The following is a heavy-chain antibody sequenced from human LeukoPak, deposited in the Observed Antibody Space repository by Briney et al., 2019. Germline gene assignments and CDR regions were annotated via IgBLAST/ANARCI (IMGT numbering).Heavy chain of an antibody. J-gene: IGHJ5*02. CDR3: ARVIYCSGGSCYDGAWFDP. Sequence: PSETLSLTCAVSGYSISSGYYCGWIRQPPWQVLEWFVSIYHSGSTYYNPSLKSRVTLSVDTSKNHFSLKLSSVTAADTAVYYCARVIYCSGGSCYDGAWFDPWGQGTLVTVSS. D-gene: IGHD2-15*01. V-gene: IGHV4-38-2*01. CDR1: GYSISSGYY. CDR2: IYHSGST.